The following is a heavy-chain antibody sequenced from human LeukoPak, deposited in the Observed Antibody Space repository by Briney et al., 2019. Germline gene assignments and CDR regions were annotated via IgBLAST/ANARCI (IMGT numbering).Heavy chain of an antibody. CDR3: TRDNRGWPARPPVDN. CDR2: IYNSGST. D-gene: IGHD6-6*01. V-gene: IGHV4-39*07. J-gene: IGHJ4*02. CDR1: GDSISKSSHS. Sequence: SETLSLTCTVSGDSISKSSHSWGWIRQSPGKGLEWIASIYNSGSTYYNPSLKSRVTISIDMAKNQFSLNLSSVTAADTAVYYCTRDNRGWPARPPVDNWGQGILVTVSS.